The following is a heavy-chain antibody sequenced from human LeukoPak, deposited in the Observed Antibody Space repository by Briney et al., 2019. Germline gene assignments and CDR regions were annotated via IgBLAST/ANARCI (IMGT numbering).Heavy chain of an antibody. J-gene: IGHJ5*02. CDR2: ISGSGGST. CDR1: GFTFSSYA. Sequence: GGSLRLSCAASGFTFSSYAMSWVRQAPGKGLEWVSAISGSGGSTYYADSVKGRFTISRDKSKNTLSLQMNSLRAEDTAVYYCAKAHMTTVTTPWGSWGQGTLVTVSS. V-gene: IGHV3-23*01. CDR3: AKAHMTTVTTPWGS. D-gene: IGHD4-17*01.